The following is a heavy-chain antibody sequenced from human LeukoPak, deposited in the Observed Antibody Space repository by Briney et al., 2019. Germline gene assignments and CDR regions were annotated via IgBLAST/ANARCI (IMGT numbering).Heavy chain of an antibody. CDR2: INPNSGGT. J-gene: IGHJ3*02. V-gene: IGHV1-2*02. CDR1: GYTFTGYY. Sequence: GASVKVSCKSSGYTFTGYYMHWVRQAPGQGLEWMGWINPNSGGTNYAQEFQGRVTMTRDTSISTAYMELSRLTSDDTAVYFCARDSAVLRENAFDIWGQGTMVTVSS. CDR3: ARDSAVLRENAFDI. D-gene: IGHD2-2*01.